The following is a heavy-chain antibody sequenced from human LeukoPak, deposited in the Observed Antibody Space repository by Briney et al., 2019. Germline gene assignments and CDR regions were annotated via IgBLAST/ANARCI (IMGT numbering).Heavy chain of an antibody. J-gene: IGHJ3*02. CDR3: ARSRADAATLDI. D-gene: IGHD5-18*01. CDR1: GYTFTSYY. CDR2: INSSGGST. Sequence: ASVKVSCKASGYTFTSYYMHWVRQAPGQGLEWMGIINSSGGSTSYAQKFQGRVTMTRDMSTSTVYMELSSLRSEDTAVYYCARSRADAATLDIWGQGTMVTVSS. V-gene: IGHV1-46*01.